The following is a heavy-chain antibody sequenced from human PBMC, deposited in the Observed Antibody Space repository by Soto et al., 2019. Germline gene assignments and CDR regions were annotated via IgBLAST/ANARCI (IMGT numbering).Heavy chain of an antibody. Sequence: SVKVSCKASGGTFSSYTISWVRQAPGQGLEWMGRIIPILGIANYAQKFQGRVTITADKSTSTAYMELSSLRSEDTAVYYCARDVVATRDKWFDPWGQGTLVTGSS. CDR3: ARDVVATRDKWFDP. V-gene: IGHV1-69*04. D-gene: IGHD2-21*01. CDR1: GGTFSSYT. J-gene: IGHJ5*02. CDR2: IIPILGIA.